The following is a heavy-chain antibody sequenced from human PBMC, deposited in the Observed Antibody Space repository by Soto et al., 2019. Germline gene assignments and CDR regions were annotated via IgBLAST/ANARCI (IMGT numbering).Heavy chain of an antibody. CDR2: INHSGST. CDR3: ARFLPPHDIVVVEPKFQLYYFDY. Sequence: SETLSLTCAVYGGSFSGYYWSWIRQPPGKGLEWIGEINHSGSTNYNPSLKSRVTISVDTSKNQFSLKLSSVTAADTAVYYCARFLPPHDIVVVEPKFQLYYFDYWDQGTLVTVSS. V-gene: IGHV4-34*01. CDR1: GGSFSGYY. D-gene: IGHD2-2*01. J-gene: IGHJ4*02.